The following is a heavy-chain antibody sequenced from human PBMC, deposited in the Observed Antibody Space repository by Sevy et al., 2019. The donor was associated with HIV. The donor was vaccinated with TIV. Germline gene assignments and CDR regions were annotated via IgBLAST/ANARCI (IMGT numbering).Heavy chain of an antibody. CDR2: IIPIFGTA. CDR3: ARSEWPDCSGGSCYPPYNWFDP. V-gene: IGHV1-69*13. J-gene: IGHJ5*02. D-gene: IGHD2-15*01. CDR1: GGTFSSYA. Sequence: ASVKVSCKASGGTFSSYAISWVRQAPGQGLEWMGGIIPIFGTANYAQKFQGRVTITADESTSTAYMELSSLRSEDTAVYYCARSEWPDCSGGSCYPPYNWFDPWGQGTLVTVSS.